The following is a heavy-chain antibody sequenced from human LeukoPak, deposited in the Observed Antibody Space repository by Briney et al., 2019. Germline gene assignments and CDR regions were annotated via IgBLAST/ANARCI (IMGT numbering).Heavy chain of an antibody. D-gene: IGHD2-15*01. CDR1: GYTFTNYG. V-gene: IGHV1-18*01. CDR3: ARGGSDCSGGNCPYSWFDP. Sequence: ASVKVSCKASGYTFTNYGITWVRQAPGQGLEWMGWISAYNGNTNYAQKLQGRATMTTDTSTSTAYMELKSLTSDDTAVYYCARGGSDCSGGNCPYSWFDPWGQGTLVTVSS. J-gene: IGHJ5*02. CDR2: ISAYNGNT.